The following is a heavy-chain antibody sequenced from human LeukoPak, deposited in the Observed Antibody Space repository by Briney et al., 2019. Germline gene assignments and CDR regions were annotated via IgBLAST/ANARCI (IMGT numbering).Heavy chain of an antibody. CDR3: AGDRPDYGDYYFDY. J-gene: IGHJ4*02. CDR1: GGSISSSYW. V-gene: IGHV4-4*02. Sequence: SGTLSLTCAVSGGSISSSYWWSWVRQPPGKGLEWIGEIYHSGSTNYNPSLKSRVTISVDKSKNQFSLKLSSVTAADTAVYYCAGDRPDYGDYYFDYWGQGTLVTVSS. CDR2: IYHSGST. D-gene: IGHD4-17*01.